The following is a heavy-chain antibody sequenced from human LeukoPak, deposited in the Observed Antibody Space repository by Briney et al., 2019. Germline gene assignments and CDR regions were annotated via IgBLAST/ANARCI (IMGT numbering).Heavy chain of an antibody. CDR3: ARRNSHIGSYRPSYYFDY. CDR2: INPSGGST. D-gene: IGHD1-26*01. J-gene: IGHJ4*02. CDR1: GYAFTNYY. Sequence: ASVKVSCKSSGYAFTNYYMHWVRQAPGHGLEWMGIINPSGGSTIYAQKFQGRVTMTRDTSTSTIYMELSSLRSEDTAVYYCARRNSHIGSYRPSYYFDYWSQGTLVTVSS. V-gene: IGHV1-46*01.